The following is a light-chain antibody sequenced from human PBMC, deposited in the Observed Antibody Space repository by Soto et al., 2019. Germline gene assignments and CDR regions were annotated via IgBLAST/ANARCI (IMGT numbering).Light chain of an antibody. V-gene: IGKV1-39*01. CDR1: QNIYTY. CDR2: SAS. Sequence: DIQMTQSPSSLSASVGDKVTITCRASQNIYTYLNWYQQKPGKAPTLLIYSASTLQSGVPSRFSGSGSGTEFTLTISTLQPEDFASYYCQQSDSAPIFTFGPGTKVDIK. J-gene: IGKJ3*01. CDR3: QQSDSAPIFT.